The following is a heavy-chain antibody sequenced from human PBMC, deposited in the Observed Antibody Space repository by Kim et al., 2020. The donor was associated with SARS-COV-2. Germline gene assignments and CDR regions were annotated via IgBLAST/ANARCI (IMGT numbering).Heavy chain of an antibody. J-gene: IGHJ4*02. CDR3: AKDHESSGWPTFDY. D-gene: IGHD6-19*01. Sequence: YADPVKGRFTGLRDNAKNTLYLQVDNLRVEDTALYYCAKDHESSGWPTFDYWGQGTQVTVSS. V-gene: IGHV3-23*01.